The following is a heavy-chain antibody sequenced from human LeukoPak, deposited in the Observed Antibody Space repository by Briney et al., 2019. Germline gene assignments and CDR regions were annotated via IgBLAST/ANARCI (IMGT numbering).Heavy chain of an antibody. CDR1: VYTFTGYY. J-gene: IGHJ4*02. CDR3: AREKNRSLGYSYGLGY. D-gene: IGHD5-18*01. Sequence: SVKVSCKSSVYTFTGYYMHWVRQAPGQGLEWMGWINPNSGGTNYAQKFQGRVTMTRDTSISTAYMELSRLRSGDTAVYYCAREKNRSLGYSYGLGYWGQGTLVTVSS. CDR2: INPNSGGT. V-gene: IGHV1-2*02.